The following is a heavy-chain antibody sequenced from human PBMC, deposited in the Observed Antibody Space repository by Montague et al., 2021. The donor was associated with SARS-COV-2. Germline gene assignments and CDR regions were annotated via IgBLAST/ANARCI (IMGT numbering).Heavy chain of an antibody. J-gene: IGHJ6*02. Sequence: SVKVSCKASGYTFTSYGISWVRQAPGQGLEWMGWISAYNGNTNYAQKLQGRVTMTTDTSTSTAYKELRSLRSDDTAVYYCARDEGIVASYYYYGMDVWGQGTTVTVSS. V-gene: IGHV1-18*01. D-gene: IGHD5-12*01. CDR3: ARDEGIVASYYYYGMDV. CDR2: ISAYNGNT. CDR1: GYTFTSYG.